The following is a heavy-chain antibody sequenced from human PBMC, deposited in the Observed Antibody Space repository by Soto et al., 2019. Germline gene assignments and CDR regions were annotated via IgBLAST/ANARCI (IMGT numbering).Heavy chain of an antibody. J-gene: IGHJ4*02. Sequence: SGPTLVNPTQPLTLTCTFSGFSLSTSGMRVSWIRQPPGKALEWLARIDWDDDKFYSTSLKTRLTISKDTSKNQVVLTMTNMDPVDTATYYCARMRDKWNHDYWGQGTLVTVSS. D-gene: IGHD1-20*01. CDR2: IDWDDDK. V-gene: IGHV2-70*04. CDR3: ARMRDKWNHDY. CDR1: GFSLSTSGMR.